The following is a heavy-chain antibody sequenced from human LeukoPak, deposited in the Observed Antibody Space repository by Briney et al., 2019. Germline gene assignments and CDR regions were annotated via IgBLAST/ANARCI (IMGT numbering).Heavy chain of an antibody. Sequence: ASVKVSCKASGYTFTGYYMHWVRQAPGQGLEWMGRINPNSGGTNYAQKFQGRVTMTRDTSISTAYMELSRLRSDDTAVYYCAREGVDYYDSSGYYFPGAFDYWGQGTLVTVSS. CDR2: INPNSGGT. CDR1: GYTFTGYY. CDR3: AREGVDYYDSSGYYFPGAFDY. V-gene: IGHV1-2*06. D-gene: IGHD3-22*01. J-gene: IGHJ4*02.